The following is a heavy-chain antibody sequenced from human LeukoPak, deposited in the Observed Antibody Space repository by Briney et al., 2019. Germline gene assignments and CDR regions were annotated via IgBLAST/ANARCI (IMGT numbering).Heavy chain of an antibody. V-gene: IGHV1-69*05. D-gene: IGHD1/OR15-1a*01. CDR2: IIPIFGTT. Sequence: SVKVFCKASGDTFINYALSWVRQAPGQGLEWMGGIIPIFGTTNYAQKFQGRVTITTDESTSTAYMELSSLRSEDTAVYFCARSRKQYYYYYMDVWGKGTTVTVSS. J-gene: IGHJ6*03. CDR3: ARSRKQYYYYYMDV. CDR1: GDTFINYA.